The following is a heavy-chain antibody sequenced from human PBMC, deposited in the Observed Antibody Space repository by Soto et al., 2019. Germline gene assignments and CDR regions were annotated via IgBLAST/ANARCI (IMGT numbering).Heavy chain of an antibody. CDR2: IIPIFGTA. CDR1: GGTFSSYA. D-gene: IGHD4-4*01. J-gene: IGHJ6*02. V-gene: IGHV1-69*13. CDR3: ARNKGVAVTTWDYYYYGMDV. Sequence: SVKVSCKASGGTFSSYAISWVRQAPGQGLEWMGGIIPIFGTANYAQKFQGRVTITADESTSTAYMELSSLRSEDTAVYYCARNKGVAVTTWDYYYYGMDVWGQGTTVTVSS.